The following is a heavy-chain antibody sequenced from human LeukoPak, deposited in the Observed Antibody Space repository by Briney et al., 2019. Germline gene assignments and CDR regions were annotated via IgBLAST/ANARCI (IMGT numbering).Heavy chain of an antibody. D-gene: IGHD6-19*01. CDR3: ACLYQWQVSYYSHGMDV. CDR2: INPNTGGT. CDR1: GYTFTDYY. J-gene: IGHJ6*02. Sequence: GASVKVSCKASGYTFTDYYMHWVRQAPGQGLEWVGRINPNTGGTNYAQRFQGRFTLTRDTSITTAYMELSSLRSDDTAIYYCACLYQWQVSYYSHGMDVWGQGTTVTVSS. V-gene: IGHV1-2*06.